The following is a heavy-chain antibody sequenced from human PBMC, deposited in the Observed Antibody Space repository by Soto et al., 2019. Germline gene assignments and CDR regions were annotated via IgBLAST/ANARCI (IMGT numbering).Heavy chain of an antibody. CDR2: IYYSGST. D-gene: IGHD3-10*01. J-gene: IGHJ5*02. Sequence: SETLSLTCTVSGGSISSYYWSWIRQPPGKGLEWIGYIYYSGSTNYNPSLKSRVTISVDTSKNQFSLKLSSVTAADTAVYYCARVGRITMVRGVSWFDPWGQGTLVTVSS. CDR1: GGSISSYY. V-gene: IGHV4-59*01. CDR3: ARVGRITMVRGVSWFDP.